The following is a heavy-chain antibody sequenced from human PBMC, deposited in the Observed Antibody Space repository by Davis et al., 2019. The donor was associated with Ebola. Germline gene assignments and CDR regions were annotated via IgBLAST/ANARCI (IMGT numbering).Heavy chain of an antibody. CDR3: ARDGGPGGSYFWWFDP. D-gene: IGHD1-26*01. J-gene: IGHJ5*02. V-gene: IGHV1-69*04. Sequence: SVKVSCKASGGTFSSYAISWVRQAPGQGLEWMGRIIPILGIANYAQKFQGRVTITADKSTSTAYMELSSLRSEETAVYYCARDGGPGGSYFWWFDPWGQGTLVTVSS. CDR1: GGTFSSYA. CDR2: IIPILGIA.